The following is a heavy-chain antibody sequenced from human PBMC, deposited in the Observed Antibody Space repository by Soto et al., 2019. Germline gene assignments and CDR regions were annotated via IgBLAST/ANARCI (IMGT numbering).Heavy chain of an antibody. CDR1: GYTFTGYY. J-gene: IGHJ5*02. CDR3: ARDVAVAENWFDP. CDR2: INPNSGGT. V-gene: IGHV1-2*02. D-gene: IGHD6-13*01. Sequence: QVQLVQSGAEVKKPGASVKVSCKASGYTFTGYYIHWVRQAPGQGLEWMGWINPNSGGTHYAQNFQGRVTMTRDTSISTAFMDLSRLRSDATAVYYCARDVAVAENWFDPWGQGTLVTVSS.